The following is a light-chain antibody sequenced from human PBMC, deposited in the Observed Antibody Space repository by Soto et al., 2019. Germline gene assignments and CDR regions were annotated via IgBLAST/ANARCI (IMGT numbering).Light chain of an antibody. V-gene: IGLV2-11*01. CDR2: DVS. CDR3: CSYAGRYTYI. J-gene: IGLJ1*01. Sequence: LAQPRSVSGSPGQSVTISCAGTSSDVGGYNYVSWYQQHPGKAPKLMIYDVSKRPSGVPDRFSGSKSGNTASLTISGLQAEDEADYYCCSYAGRYTYIFGTGTKVTVL. CDR1: SSDVGGYNY.